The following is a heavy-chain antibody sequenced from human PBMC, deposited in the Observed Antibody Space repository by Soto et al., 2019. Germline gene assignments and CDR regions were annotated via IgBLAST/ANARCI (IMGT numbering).Heavy chain of an antibody. CDR2: INPNSGGT. CDR3: ARAPLYYDFWSGYYDFGVTGWFDP. J-gene: IGHJ5*02. D-gene: IGHD3-3*01. CDR1: GYTFTGYY. V-gene: IGHV1-2*04. Sequence: ASVKVSCKASGYTFTGYYIHWVRQAPGQGLEWMGWINPNSGGTNYAQKFQGWVTMTRDTSISTAYMELSRLRSDDTAVYYCARAPLYYDFWSGYYDFGVTGWFDPWGQGTLVTVSS.